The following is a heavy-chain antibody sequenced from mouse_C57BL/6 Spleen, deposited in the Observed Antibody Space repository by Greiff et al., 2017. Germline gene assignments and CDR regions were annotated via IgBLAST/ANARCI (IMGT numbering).Heavy chain of an antibody. V-gene: IGHV1-69*01. CDR2: IDPSDSYT. D-gene: IGHD2-1*01. J-gene: IGHJ4*01. Sequence: VQLQQSGAELVMPGASVKLSCKASGYTFTSYWMHWVKQRPGLGLEWIGEIDPSDSYTNYNQKFKGKSTLTVDKSSSTAYMQLSSLTSEASAVYYCARNYGNYYAMDYWGQGTSVTVSS. CDR3: ARNYGNYYAMDY. CDR1: GYTFTSYW.